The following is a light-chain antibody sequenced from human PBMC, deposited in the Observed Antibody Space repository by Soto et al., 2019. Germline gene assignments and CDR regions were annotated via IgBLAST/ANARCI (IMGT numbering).Light chain of an antibody. CDR1: LDIGSN. V-gene: IGKV1-9*01. CDR3: QQLHINPIT. J-gene: IGKJ5*01. Sequence: DIELTQSPSLLPSSVAPRLTLTRGASLDIGSNLAWYQRKPGKAPNLLIYSASTLQTDVPSRFSGSGSGAEFTLTIDSLQPEDFATYYCQQLHINPITFGQGTLLAIK. CDR2: SAS.